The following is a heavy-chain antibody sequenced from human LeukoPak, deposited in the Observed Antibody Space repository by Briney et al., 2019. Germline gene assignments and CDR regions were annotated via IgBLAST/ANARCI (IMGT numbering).Heavy chain of an antibody. Sequence: SETLSLTCAVSGGSISSNNWWGWVRQPPGKGLEWIGEIYHSGSPNYNPSLKSRVTISVDKSGNHFSLNLSSVTAADTAVYYCARVDINNWHSCDYWGQGTLVTVSS. CDR2: IYHSGSP. V-gene: IGHV4-4*02. J-gene: IGHJ4*02. D-gene: IGHD1-1*01. CDR3: ARVDINNWHSCDY. CDR1: GGSISSNNW.